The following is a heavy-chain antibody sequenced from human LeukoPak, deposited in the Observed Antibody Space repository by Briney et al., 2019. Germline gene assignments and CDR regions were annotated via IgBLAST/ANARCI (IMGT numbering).Heavy chain of an antibody. Sequence: GGSLRLSCAASGFTVSSNYMSWVRQAPGKGLEWVSILYSGGNTYSADSVNGRFTISRDNSKNTLYLQMNSLRAEDTAVYYCARLGLDYYYYGMDVWGQGTTVTVSS. CDR1: GFTVSSNY. CDR2: LYSGGNT. D-gene: IGHD6-6*01. J-gene: IGHJ6*02. CDR3: ARLGLDYYYYGMDV. V-gene: IGHV3-66*04.